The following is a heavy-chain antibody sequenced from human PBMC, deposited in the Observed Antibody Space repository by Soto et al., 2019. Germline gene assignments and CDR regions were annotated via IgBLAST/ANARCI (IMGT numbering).Heavy chain of an antibody. CDR2: ISYDGSHK. J-gene: IGHJ4*02. D-gene: IGHD2-15*01. CDR3: AKDGAFGYWGRSSCRPAGAY. Sequence: QVQLVESGGGVVQPGRSLRLSCAGSGFTFSNYGLHWVRQAPGKGLEWVAVISYDGSHKYYADSVKGRFTISRDNSNNMLYLQMDSLRGEDTAVSYCAKDGAFGYWGRSSCRPAGAYWGQGTLVTVSS. CDR1: GFTFSNYG. V-gene: IGHV3-30*18.